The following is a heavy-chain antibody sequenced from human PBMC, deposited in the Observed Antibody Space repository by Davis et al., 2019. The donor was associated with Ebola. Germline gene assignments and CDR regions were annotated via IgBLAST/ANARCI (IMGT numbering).Heavy chain of an antibody. CDR3: ARDGKRSYCTANMCWHPFDN. CDR1: GGTFSRYG. V-gene: IGHV1-69*13. D-gene: IGHD2-8*02. CDR2: IVPSFGTA. J-gene: IGHJ4*02. Sequence: AASVKVSCKTSGGTFSRYGISWVRQAPGQGLEWMGGIVPSFGTANYAQNFQGRVTITADDSTSTAYMELSSLRSEDTAVYYCARDGKRSYCTANMCWHPFDNWGQGTLVTVSS.